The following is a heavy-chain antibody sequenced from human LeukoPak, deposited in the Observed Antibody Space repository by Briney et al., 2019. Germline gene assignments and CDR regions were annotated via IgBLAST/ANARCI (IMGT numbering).Heavy chain of an antibody. CDR2: ISAYNGNT. V-gene: IGHV1-18*01. Sequence: ASVKVSCKASGYTFTSYGISWVRQAPGQGLEWMGWISAYNGNTNYAQKLQGRVTMTTDTSTSTAYMELSRLRSDDTAVYYCARLSSSWYEDYWGQGTLVTVSS. D-gene: IGHD6-13*01. J-gene: IGHJ4*02. CDR1: GYTFTSYG. CDR3: ARLSSSWYEDY.